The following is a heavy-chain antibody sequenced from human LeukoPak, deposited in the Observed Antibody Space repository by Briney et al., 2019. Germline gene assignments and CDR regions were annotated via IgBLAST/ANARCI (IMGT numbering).Heavy chain of an antibody. V-gene: IGHV1-69*13. CDR2: IIPIFGTA. CDR1: GGTFSSYA. J-gene: IGHJ6*02. Sequence: SVKVSCKASGGTFSSYAISWVRQAPGQGLEWMGGIIPIFGTANYAQKFQGRVTITAGESTSTAYMELSSLRSEDTAVYYCAREPPGTYYYYYGMDVWGQGTTVTVSS. D-gene: IGHD3-10*01. CDR3: AREPPGTYYYYYGMDV.